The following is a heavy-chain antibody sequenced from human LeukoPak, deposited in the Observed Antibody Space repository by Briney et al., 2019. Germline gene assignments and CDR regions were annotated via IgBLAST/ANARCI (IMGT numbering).Heavy chain of an antibody. CDR1: GGSFSAYY. CDR3: ARHYYGSGINWFDP. D-gene: IGHD3-10*01. V-gene: IGHV4-34*01. CDR2: INHSGST. J-gene: IGHJ5*02. Sequence: SETLSLTCAVYGGSFSAYYWSWIRQPPGKGLEWIGEINHSGSTNYNPSLKSRVTISVDTSKNQFSLNLYSVTAADTAVYYCARHYYGSGINWFDPWGQGTLVTVSS.